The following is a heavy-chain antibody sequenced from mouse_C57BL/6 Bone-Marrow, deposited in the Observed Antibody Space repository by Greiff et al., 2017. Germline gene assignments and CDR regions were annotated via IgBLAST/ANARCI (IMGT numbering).Heavy chain of an antibody. V-gene: IGHV1-5*01. J-gene: IGHJ4*01. CDR3: TSPIYYDYDGYAMDY. CDR2: IYPGNSDT. D-gene: IGHD2-4*01. CDR1: GYTFTSYW. Sequence: EVQLQQSGTVLARPGASVKMSCKTSGYTFTSYWMHWVKQRPGQGLEWIGAIYPGNSDTSYNQKFKGKAKLTAVTSASTAYMELSSLTNEDSAVYYCTSPIYYDYDGYAMDYWGQGTSVTVSS.